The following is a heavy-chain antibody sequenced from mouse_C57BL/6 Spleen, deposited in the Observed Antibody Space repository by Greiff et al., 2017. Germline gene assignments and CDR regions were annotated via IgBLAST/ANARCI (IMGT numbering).Heavy chain of an antibody. CDR2: IRSKSSNYAT. D-gene: IGHD2-1*01. J-gene: IGHJ4*01. CDR1: GFTFNTYA. CDR3: VRDRGNYGGVYAMDY. V-gene: IGHV10-3*01. Sequence: EVQGVESGGGLVQPKGSLKLSCAASGFTFNTYAMHWVRQAPGKGLEWVARIRSKSSNYATYYADSVKDRFTISRDDSHSMLYLQMNNLKTEDTAMYYWVRDRGNYGGVYAMDYWGQGTSVTVSS.